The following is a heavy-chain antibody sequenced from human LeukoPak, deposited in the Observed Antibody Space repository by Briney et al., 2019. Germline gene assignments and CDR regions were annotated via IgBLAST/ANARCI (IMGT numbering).Heavy chain of an antibody. CDR2: IYPGDSDV. CDR3: ARAIDGYNYGYYYMDV. D-gene: IGHD5-24*01. V-gene: IGHV5-51*01. CDR1: GYSFTTYW. J-gene: IGHJ6*03. Sequence: GESLKISCKASGYSFTTYWIVWVRQMPGKGLEWMGIIYPGDSDVRYSPSFQGQVTISVDRSISTAHLQWSSLKASDTAMYFCARAIDGYNYGYYYMDVWGKGTTITVSS.